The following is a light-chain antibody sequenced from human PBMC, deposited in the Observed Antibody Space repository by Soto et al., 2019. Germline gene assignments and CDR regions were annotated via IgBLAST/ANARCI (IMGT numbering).Light chain of an antibody. CDR1: QSVSGNC. CDR3: RQYCTSPQT. CDR2: SAS. J-gene: IGKJ3*01. Sequence: EIVLTQSPGTLSLSPGERATLSCRASQSVSGNCLAWYQHKPGQAPRLLIYSASSRATDIPDRFSGSGSATDFTLAISSLEPEDFAVYYCRQYCTSPQTFGPGTKVDIK. V-gene: IGKV3-20*01.